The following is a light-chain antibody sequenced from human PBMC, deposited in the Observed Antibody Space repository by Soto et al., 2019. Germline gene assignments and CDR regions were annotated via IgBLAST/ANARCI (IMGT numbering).Light chain of an antibody. CDR3: SSYTGSSTYV. J-gene: IGLJ1*01. V-gene: IGLV2-14*03. CDR1: SNDVGGYNY. CDR2: DVS. Sequence: SVLTQPASVSGSPGQSITISCAGTSNDVGGYNYVSWYQQHPGKAPKLMIYDVSNRPSGVFNRFSGSKSANTASLTISGLQTEDESDYYCSSYTGSSTYVFGTGTKVTVL.